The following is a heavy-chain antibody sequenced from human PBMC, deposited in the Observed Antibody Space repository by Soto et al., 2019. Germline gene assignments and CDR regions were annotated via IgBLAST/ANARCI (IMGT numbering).Heavy chain of an antibody. CDR2: ISGSGGSP. CDR3: AKARCTGDTCFVPDY. J-gene: IGHJ4*01. V-gene: IGHV3-23*01. D-gene: IGHD2-8*02. CDR1: GFSFSSYT. Sequence: PGGSLRLSCAASGFSFSSYTMVWVRQAPGKGLEWVSSISGSGGSPSYADSVQGRFIISRDNPRNTVSLQMNRLRAEDTATYYCAKARCTGDTCFVPDYWGHGRLVTVSS.